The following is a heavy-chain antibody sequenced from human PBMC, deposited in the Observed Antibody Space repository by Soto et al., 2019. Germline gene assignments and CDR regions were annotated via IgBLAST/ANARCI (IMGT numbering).Heavy chain of an antibody. CDR2: ISGFGHTT. D-gene: IGHD2-2*01. Sequence: EVHLLESGGDLIQPGGSLRLSCAASGLTFFTYAMTWVRQAPGKGPEWVSTISGFGHTTFYTDSVRGRFTISRDNYKGTVYLQMNSLRVEDTAVYYCAKGGHQSFHDYWGQGTVVTVSS. CDR3: AKGGHQSFHDY. CDR1: GLTFFTYA. J-gene: IGHJ4*02. V-gene: IGHV3-23*01.